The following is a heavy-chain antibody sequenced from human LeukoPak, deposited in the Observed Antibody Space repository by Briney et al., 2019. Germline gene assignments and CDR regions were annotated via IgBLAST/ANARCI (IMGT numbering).Heavy chain of an antibody. J-gene: IGHJ4*02. CDR2: IHEDGSEK. V-gene: IGHV3-7*01. CDR1: GFIFSSYW. CDR3: ARWLWLVRSYYFDY. D-gene: IGHD6-19*01. Sequence: GRSLRLSCAASGFIFSSYWMSWVRQAPGKGLEWVANIHEDGSEKYYVDSVKGRFTISRDNAKNSLYLQMNSLNAEDTAVYYCARWLWLVRSYYFDYWGQGTLVTVSS.